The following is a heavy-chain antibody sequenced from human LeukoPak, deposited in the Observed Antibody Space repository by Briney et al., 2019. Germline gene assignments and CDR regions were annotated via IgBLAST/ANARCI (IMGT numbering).Heavy chain of an antibody. Sequence: SETLSLTCAVYGGSFSGYYWSWIRQPPGKGLEWIGEINHSGSTNYNPSLKSRVTISVDTSKNQFSLKLSSVTAADTAVYYCARTLSSWAFDYWGQGTLVTVSS. CDR1: GGSFSGYY. V-gene: IGHV4-34*01. D-gene: IGHD6-13*01. CDR2: INHSGST. J-gene: IGHJ4*02. CDR3: ARTLSSWAFDY.